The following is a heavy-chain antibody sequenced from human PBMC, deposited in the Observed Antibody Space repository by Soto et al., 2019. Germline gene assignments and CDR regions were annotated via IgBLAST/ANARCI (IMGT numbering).Heavy chain of an antibody. CDR2: IYPGDSDT. V-gene: IGHV5-51*01. Sequence: GESLKISCKGSGYSFTSYWIDWVRQMPGKGLEWMGIIYPGDSDTRYSPSFQGQVTISADKSISTAYLQWSSLKASDTAMYYCARRDCGGDCYSLSYGMDVWGQGTTVTVSS. CDR3: ARRDCGGDCYSLSYGMDV. D-gene: IGHD2-21*02. CDR1: GYSFTSYW. J-gene: IGHJ6*02.